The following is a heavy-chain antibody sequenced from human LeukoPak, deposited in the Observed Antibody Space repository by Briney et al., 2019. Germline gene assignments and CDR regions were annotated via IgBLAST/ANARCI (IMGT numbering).Heavy chain of an antibody. CDR2: MNPNSGNT. Sequence: ASVKVSCKASGYTFTGYDINWVRQATGQGLEWMGWMNPNSGNTGYAQKFQGRVTMTRNTSISTAYMELSSLRSEDTAVYYCARGVQGIYYYYGMDVWGQGTTVTVSS. D-gene: IGHD6-13*01. J-gene: IGHJ6*02. CDR1: GYTFTGYD. V-gene: IGHV1-8*01. CDR3: ARGVQGIYYYYGMDV.